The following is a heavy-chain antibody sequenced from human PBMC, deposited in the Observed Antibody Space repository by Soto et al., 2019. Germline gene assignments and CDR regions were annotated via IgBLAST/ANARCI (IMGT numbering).Heavy chain of an antibody. Sequence: QVQLVESGGGVVQPGRSLRLSCAASGFTFSSYAMHWVRQAPGKGLEWVAVISYDGSNKYYADSVKGRFTISRDNSXTTLYLQMNSLRAEDTAVYYCARVPSSSGRAHFDYWGPGTLVTVSS. CDR1: GFTFSSYA. V-gene: IGHV3-30-3*01. CDR3: ARVPSSSGRAHFDY. D-gene: IGHD2-15*01. J-gene: IGHJ4*02. CDR2: ISYDGSNK.